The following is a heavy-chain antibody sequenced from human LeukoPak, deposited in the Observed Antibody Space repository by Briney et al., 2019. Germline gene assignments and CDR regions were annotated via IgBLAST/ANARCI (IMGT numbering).Heavy chain of an antibody. D-gene: IGHD6-6*01. CDR3: AREYSSSSGRSFDY. CDR1: GFTISNYW. CDR2: IHPDGSIT. Sequence: GGSLRLSCVGSGFTISNYWMHWVRQAPGTGLVWVSRIHPDGSITTYADSVKGRFTIFRDNAKNTLYLQMNSLRAEDTAVYYCAREYSSSSGRSFDYWGQGTLVTVSS. V-gene: IGHV3-74*03. J-gene: IGHJ4*02.